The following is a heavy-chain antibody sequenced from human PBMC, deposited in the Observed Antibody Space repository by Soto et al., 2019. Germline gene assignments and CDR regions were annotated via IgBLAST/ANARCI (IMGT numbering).Heavy chain of an antibody. Sequence: QVQLVQSGAEVKKPGSSVKVSCKASGGTFSSYTISWVRQAPGKGLEWMGRIIAILGIANYAQKFQGRVTSNADKSTSTAYMELSSLRSEDTAVYYCAIAPRYGSGATDDAFDIWGQGTMVTVSS. CDR3: AIAPRYGSGATDDAFDI. V-gene: IGHV1-69*02. D-gene: IGHD3-10*01. CDR1: GGTFSSYT. J-gene: IGHJ3*02. CDR2: IIAILGIA.